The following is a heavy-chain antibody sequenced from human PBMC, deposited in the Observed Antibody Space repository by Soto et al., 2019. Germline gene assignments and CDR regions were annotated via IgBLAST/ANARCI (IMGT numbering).Heavy chain of an antibody. Sequence: GGSLRLSCAASGFTFSSYAMSWVRQAPGKGLEWVSAISGSGGSTYYADPVKGRVTISRDNSKNTLYLQMNSLRAEDTAVYYCARASGRGSSWALFDYGDQGTRVTVSS. CDR3: ARASGRGSSWALFDY. CDR2: ISGSGGST. J-gene: IGHJ4*02. V-gene: IGHV3-23*01. D-gene: IGHD6-13*01. CDR1: GFTFSSYA.